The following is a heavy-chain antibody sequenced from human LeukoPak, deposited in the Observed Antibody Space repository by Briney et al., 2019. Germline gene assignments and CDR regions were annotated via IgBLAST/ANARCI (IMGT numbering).Heavy chain of an antibody. D-gene: IGHD6-19*01. CDR2: FKSKTDGGTT. CDR3: AKEIGSATFFDY. Sequence: PGGSLRLSCAASGFTFSNAWMSWVRQAPGKGLEWVGRFKSKTDGGTTEYAAPVKGRFTMSRDDSKNTLYLQMNSLRAEDTAVYYCAKEIGSATFFDYWGQGTLVTVSS. CDR1: GFTFSNAW. J-gene: IGHJ4*02. V-gene: IGHV3-15*01.